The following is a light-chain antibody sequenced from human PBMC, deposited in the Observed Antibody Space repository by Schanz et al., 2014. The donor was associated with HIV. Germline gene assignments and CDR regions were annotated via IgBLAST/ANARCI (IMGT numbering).Light chain of an antibody. V-gene: IGLV2-14*03. CDR1: SSDIGHYNY. CDR3: SSHAGRSSFVV. J-gene: IGLJ2*01. Sequence: QSALTQPASVSGSPGQSITISCTGTSSDIGHYNYVSWYQQHPNKAPKLIIYDVNNRPSGVSNRFSGSKSGNTASLTISGLQAEDEADYYCSSHAGRSSFVVFGGGTKVTVL. CDR2: DVN.